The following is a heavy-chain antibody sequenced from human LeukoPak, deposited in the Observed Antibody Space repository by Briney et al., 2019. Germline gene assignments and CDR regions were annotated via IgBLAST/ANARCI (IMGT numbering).Heavy chain of an antibody. D-gene: IGHD6-19*01. Sequence: SETLSLTCTVSGGSIISYYWSWIRQPPGKGLEWIGYIYYSGGTNYNPSLKSRVTISVDTSKNQFSLKLSAVTAADTAVYYCARGTIAVAGYDGDWFDPWGQGTLVTVSS. CDR2: IYYSGGT. CDR1: GGSIISYY. J-gene: IGHJ5*02. V-gene: IGHV4-59*01. CDR3: ARGTIAVAGYDGDWFDP.